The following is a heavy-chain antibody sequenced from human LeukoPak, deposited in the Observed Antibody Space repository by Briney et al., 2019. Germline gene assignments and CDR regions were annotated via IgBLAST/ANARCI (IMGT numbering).Heavy chain of an antibody. CDR2: IGYDGSNK. V-gene: IGHV3-33*01. CDR3: ARGSSTSSV. CDR1: GFTFSSYG. Sequence: GGSLRLSCAVSGFTFSSYGMHWVRQAPGKGLEWVAVIGYDGSNKYYADSVKGRFTISRDNSKNTLYLQMNSLRAEDTAVYYCARGSSTSSVWGQGTLVTVSS. J-gene: IGHJ4*02. D-gene: IGHD2-2*01.